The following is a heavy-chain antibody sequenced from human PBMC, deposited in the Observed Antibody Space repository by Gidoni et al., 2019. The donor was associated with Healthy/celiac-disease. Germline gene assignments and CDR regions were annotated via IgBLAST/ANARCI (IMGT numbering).Heavy chain of an antibody. D-gene: IGHD6-19*01. CDR3: ARALGLAVADTFDY. Sequence: QVQLVQSGAAVKKPGASVKVSCKASGYTFTGYYMHWVRQAPGQGLEWMGWINPNSGGTNYAQKFQGWVTMTRDTSISTAYMELSRLRSDDTAVYYCARALGLAVADTFDYWGQGTLVTVSS. CDR1: GYTFTGYY. J-gene: IGHJ4*02. CDR2: INPNSGGT. V-gene: IGHV1-2*04.